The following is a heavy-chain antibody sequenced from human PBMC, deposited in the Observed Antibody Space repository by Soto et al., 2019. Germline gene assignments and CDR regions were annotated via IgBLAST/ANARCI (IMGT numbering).Heavy chain of an antibody. D-gene: IGHD2-2*01. CDR3: ARKDIVVEPAIMQEEDYYGMDV. CDR1: GYTFTSYD. Sequence: GASVKVSCKASGYTFTSYDINWVRQATGQGLEWMGWMNPNSGNTGYAQKFQGRVTMTRSASTSTAYMELSSLRSEDMAVYYCARKDIVVEPAIMQEEDYYGMDVWGQGTTVTVSS. J-gene: IGHJ6*02. V-gene: IGHV1-8*01. CDR2: MNPNSGNT.